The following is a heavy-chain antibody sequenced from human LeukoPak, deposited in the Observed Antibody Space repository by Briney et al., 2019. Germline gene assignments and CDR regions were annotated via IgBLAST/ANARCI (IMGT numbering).Heavy chain of an antibody. CDR3: SSSGQGAFDI. Sequence: PGRSLRLSCAASGFTFSSYGMHWVRPAPGKGLEWVAVISYDGSNKYYADSVKGRFTISRDNSKNTLYLQMNSLRAEDTAVYYCSSSGQGAFDIWGQGTMVTVSS. D-gene: IGHD5-12*01. J-gene: IGHJ3*02. V-gene: IGHV3-30*03. CDR2: ISYDGSNK. CDR1: GFTFSSYG.